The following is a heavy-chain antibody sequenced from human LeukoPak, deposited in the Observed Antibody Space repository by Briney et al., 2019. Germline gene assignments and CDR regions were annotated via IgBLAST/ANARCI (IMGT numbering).Heavy chain of an antibody. CDR2: ITTEGVGT. D-gene: IGHD3-9*01. V-gene: IGHV3-23*01. CDR1: GITFSSNP. J-gene: IGHJ4*02. CDR3: ATRLGGEY. Sequence: PGGSLRLSCTPSGITFSSNPMTWVRQAPGKGLEWVSTITTEGVGTYYADSVKGRFAISRDNARSTLYLQMNSLRAEDTALYYCATRLGGEYWGQGTLVTVSS.